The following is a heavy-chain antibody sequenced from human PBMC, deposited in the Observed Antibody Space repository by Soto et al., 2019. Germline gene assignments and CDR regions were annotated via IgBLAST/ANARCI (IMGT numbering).Heavy chain of an antibody. Sequence: ASVKVSCKASGYTFTSYYMHWVRQAPGQGLEWMGIINPSGGSTSYAQKFQGRVTMTRDTSTSTVHMELSRLRSEDTAVYYCARDLGIRYYDSVWGVPRYWGQGTLVTVSS. CDR1: GYTFTSYY. D-gene: IGHD3-16*01. CDR3: ARDLGIRYYDSVWGVPRY. V-gene: IGHV1-46*01. CDR2: INPSGGST. J-gene: IGHJ4*02.